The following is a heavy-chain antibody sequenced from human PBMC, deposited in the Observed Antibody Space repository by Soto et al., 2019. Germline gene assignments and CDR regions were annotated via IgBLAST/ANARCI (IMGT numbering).Heavy chain of an antibody. CDR2: IIPIFGTA. J-gene: IGHJ5*02. CDR3: ATGNTFHIPWGWFDP. CDR1: GGTFSSYA. D-gene: IGHD7-27*01. V-gene: IGHV1-69*01. Sequence: QVQLVQSGAEVKKPGSSVKVSCKASGGTFSSYAISWVRQAPGQGLEWMGGIIPIFGTANYAQKFQGRVTITADESTSKADMELGSLRSEDTAVYYCATGNTFHIPWGWFDPLGQGTLVTFSS.